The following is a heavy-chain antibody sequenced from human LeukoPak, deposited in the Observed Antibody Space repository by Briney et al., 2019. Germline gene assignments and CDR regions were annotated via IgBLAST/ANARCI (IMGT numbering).Heavy chain of an antibody. Sequence: SGGSLRLSCAASGFTFSSYSMNWVRQAPGKGPEWVSAISSSSSYIYYADSVKGRFTISRDNAKNSLYLQMNSLRAEDTAVYYCAREYSYGSLYYFDYWGQGTLVTVSS. CDR3: AREYSYGSLYYFDY. D-gene: IGHD5-18*01. CDR1: GFTFSSYS. CDR2: ISSSSSYI. J-gene: IGHJ4*02. V-gene: IGHV3-21*01.